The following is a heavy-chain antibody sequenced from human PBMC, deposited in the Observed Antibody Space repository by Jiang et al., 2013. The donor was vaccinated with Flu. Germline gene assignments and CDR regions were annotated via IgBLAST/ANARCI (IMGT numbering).Heavy chain of an antibody. CDR3: AREYYYDSSDYYGNFDY. V-gene: IGHV1-46*01. J-gene: IGHJ4*02. Sequence: GAEVKKPGASVKVSCKASGYTFTSYYMHWVRQAPGQGLEWMGIINPSGGSTSYAQKFQGRVTMTRDTSTSTVYMELSSLRSEDTAVYYCAREYYYDSSDYYGNFDYWGQGTLVTVSS. CDR2: INPSGGST. D-gene: IGHD3-22*01. CDR1: GYTFTSYY.